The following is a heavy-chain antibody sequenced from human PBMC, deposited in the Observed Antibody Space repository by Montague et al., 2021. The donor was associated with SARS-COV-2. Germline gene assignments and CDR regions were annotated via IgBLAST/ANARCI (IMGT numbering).Heavy chain of an antibody. J-gene: IGHJ6*02. D-gene: IGHD3-10*01. CDR3: AREAGGDRGVLGPLLYHGMDV. V-gene: IGHV3-66*02. CDR2: MFRGDAR. Sequence: SLRLSCAATGLSVRTNYMSWVRRAPGKRLEWVSLMFRGDARHYSDAVKGRFTISRDDSKNTLYLQMNTLRAEDTAVYYCAREAGGDRGVLGPLLYHGMDVWGQGTTVIVSS. CDR1: GLSVRTNY.